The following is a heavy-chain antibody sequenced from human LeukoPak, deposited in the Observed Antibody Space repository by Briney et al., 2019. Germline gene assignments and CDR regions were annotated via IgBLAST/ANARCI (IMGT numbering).Heavy chain of an antibody. J-gene: IGHJ6*03. D-gene: IGHD5/OR15-5a*01. CDR1: GDSISSGVFY. CDR2: IYTTGNT. Sequence: SETLSLTCSLSGDSISSGVFYWSWIRQPAGKGLEWIGRIYTTGNTNYNPSLKSRVTMSIDTPENQFSLKLTSVTAADTAVYYCARGSFYRNSYYYYINVWGTGTTVTVSS. CDR3: ARGSFYRNSYYYYINV. V-gene: IGHV4-61*02.